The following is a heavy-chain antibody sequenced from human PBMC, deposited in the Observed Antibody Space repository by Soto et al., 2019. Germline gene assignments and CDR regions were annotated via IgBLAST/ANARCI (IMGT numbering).Heavy chain of an antibody. CDR3: AREGWEVATIPGEEYYYYGMDV. Sequence: PSETLSLTCAVYGGSFSGYYWSWIRQPPGKGLEWIGEINHSGSTNYNTSLKSRVTISVDTSKNQFSLKLSSVTAADTAVYYCAREGWEVATIPGEEYYYYGMDVWGQGTTVTVSS. V-gene: IGHV4-34*01. CDR2: INHSGST. D-gene: IGHD5-12*01. CDR1: GGSFSGYY. J-gene: IGHJ6*02.